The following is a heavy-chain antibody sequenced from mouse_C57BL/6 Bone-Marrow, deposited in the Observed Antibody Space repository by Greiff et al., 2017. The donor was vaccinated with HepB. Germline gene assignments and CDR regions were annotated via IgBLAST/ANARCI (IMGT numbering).Heavy chain of an antibody. CDR3: SIERPYSNPHDYAMDY. J-gene: IGHJ4*01. V-gene: IGHV1-9*01. Sequence: QVQLQQSGAELMKPGASVKLSCKATGYTFTGYWIEWVKQRPGHGLEWIGEILPGGGSTKYNEKFKGKATFTADTSSNTAYMQLSSLTTEDSAIYYCSIERPYSNPHDYAMDYWGQGTSVTVSS. CDR2: ILPGGGST. D-gene: IGHD2-5*01. CDR1: GYTFTGYW.